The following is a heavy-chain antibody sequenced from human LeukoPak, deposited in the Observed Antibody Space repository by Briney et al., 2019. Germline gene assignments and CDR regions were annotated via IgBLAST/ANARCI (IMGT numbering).Heavy chain of an antibody. D-gene: IGHD3-3*01. CDR3: ARDPRITIFGVVTRSFDI. J-gene: IGHJ3*02. Sequence: GGSLRLSCAASGFTFSSYWMSWVRQAPGKGLEWVANIKQDGSEKYYVDSVKGRFTISRDNAKNSLYLQMNSLRAEDTAVYYCARDPRITIFGVVTRSFDIWGQGTMVTVCS. CDR1: GFTFSSYW. V-gene: IGHV3-7*01. CDR2: IKQDGSEK.